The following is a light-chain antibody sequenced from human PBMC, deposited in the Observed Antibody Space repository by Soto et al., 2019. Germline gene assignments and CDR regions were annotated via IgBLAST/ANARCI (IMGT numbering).Light chain of an antibody. V-gene: IGLV2-14*01. Sequence: QSVLTQPVSVSGSPGQSITISCTGSSSDVGAYYVSWYQQHPGKAPKLMIYEVSNRPSGVSNRFSGSKSGNTASLTISGLQAEDEADYYCSSYTSSSTPYVFGTGTKVTVL. CDR1: SSDVGAYY. CDR3: SSYTSSSTPYV. CDR2: EVS. J-gene: IGLJ1*01.